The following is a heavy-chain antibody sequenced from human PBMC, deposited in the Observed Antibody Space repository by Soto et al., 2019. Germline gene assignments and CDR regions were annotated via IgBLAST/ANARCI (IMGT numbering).Heavy chain of an antibody. CDR1: GYTFTSYG. D-gene: IGHD3-16*01. Sequence: ASVKVSCKASGYTFTSYGISWVRQAPGQGLEWMGWISAYNGNTNYAQKLQGRVTMSTDTSTSTAYMELRSLGADDTAVYYWARGGRGGSYLDYWGQGTLVTVSS. CDR3: ARGGRGGSYLDY. J-gene: IGHJ4*02. V-gene: IGHV1-18*01. CDR2: ISAYNGNT.